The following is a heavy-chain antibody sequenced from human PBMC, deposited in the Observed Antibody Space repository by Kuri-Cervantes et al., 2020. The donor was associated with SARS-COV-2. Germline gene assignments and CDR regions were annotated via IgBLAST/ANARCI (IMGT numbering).Heavy chain of an antibody. J-gene: IGHJ5*02. D-gene: IGHD4-17*01. V-gene: IGHV3-48*03. CDR1: GFTFSSYE. CDR3: ARDQGDYAEGWFDP. Sequence: GGSLRLSCAASGFTFSSYEMNWVRQAPGKGLDWVSYISSSGSTIYYADSVKGRFTISRDNAKNSLYLQMNSLRAEDTAVYYCARDQGDYAEGWFDPWGQGTLVTVSS. CDR2: ISSSGSTI.